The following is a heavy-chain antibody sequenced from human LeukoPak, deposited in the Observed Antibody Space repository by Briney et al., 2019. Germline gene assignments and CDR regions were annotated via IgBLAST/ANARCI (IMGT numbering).Heavy chain of an antibody. J-gene: IGHJ4*02. CDR1: GYSFTSYW. V-gene: IGHV5-51*01. CDR3: ARRVPYCSSTSCYVDY. D-gene: IGHD2-2*01. CDR2: IYPGDSGT. Sequence: GESLKISCKGSGYSFTSYWIGWVRQMPGKGLEWMGIIYPGDSGTRYSPSFQGQVTISADKSISTAYLQWSSLKASDTAMYYCARRVPYCSSTSCYVDYWGQGTLVTVSS.